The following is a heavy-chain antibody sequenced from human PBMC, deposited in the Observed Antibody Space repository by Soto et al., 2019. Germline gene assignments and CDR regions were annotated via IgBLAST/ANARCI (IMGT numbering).Heavy chain of an antibody. CDR3: ARINGDLISFDS. CDR2: KFHSGST. D-gene: IGHD4-17*01. Sequence: PSETLSPTCAVSSGSISTSHWWTWVRQPPGKGLEWIGEKFHSGSTTYNPSLKSRVTISVDKSTNQFSLKLTSLTAADTAVYFCARINGDLISFDSWGQGALVTVSS. J-gene: IGHJ4*02. CDR1: SGSISTSHW. V-gene: IGHV4-4*02.